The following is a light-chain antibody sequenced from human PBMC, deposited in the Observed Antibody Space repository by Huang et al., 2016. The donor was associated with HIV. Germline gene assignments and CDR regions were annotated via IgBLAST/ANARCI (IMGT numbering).Light chain of an antibody. CDR3: QQYNSYSPVYT. Sequence: DIQMTQSPSPLSASVGDRVTITCRASQRVSSWLAWYQQKPGKAPQLLIYKASNLEGGVPSRFSGSGSGTEFTLTISSLQPDDFATYYCQQYNSYSPVYTFGQGTKLEMK. V-gene: IGKV1-5*03. J-gene: IGKJ2*01. CDR1: QRVSSW. CDR2: KAS.